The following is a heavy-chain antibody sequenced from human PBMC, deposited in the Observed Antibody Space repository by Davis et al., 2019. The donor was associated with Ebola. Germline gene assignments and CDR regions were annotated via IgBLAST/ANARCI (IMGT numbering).Heavy chain of an antibody. J-gene: IGHJ4*02. Sequence: MPGGSLRLSCAVYGGSFSGYYWSWIRQPPGKGLEWIGEINHSGSTNYNPSLKRRVTISVDTSKNQFSLKLSSVTAADTAVYYCARADYTRYFDHWGRGTVVTVSS. CDR2: INHSGST. CDR1: GGSFSGYY. V-gene: IGHV4-34*01. D-gene: IGHD3-16*01. CDR3: ARADYTRYFDH.